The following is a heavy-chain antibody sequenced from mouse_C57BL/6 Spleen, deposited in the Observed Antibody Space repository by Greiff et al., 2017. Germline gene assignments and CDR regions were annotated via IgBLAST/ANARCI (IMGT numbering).Heavy chain of an antibody. V-gene: IGHV1-50*01. J-gene: IGHJ4*01. CDR1: GYTFTSYW. CDR2: IDPSDSYT. CDR3: ARSQGRAMDY. Sequence: VQLQQPGAELVKPGASVKLSCKASGYTFTSYWMQWVKQRPGQGLEWIGEIDPSDSYTNYNQKFKGKATLTVDTSSSTAYMQLSSLTSEDSAVYYCARSQGRAMDYWGQGTTVTVSS.